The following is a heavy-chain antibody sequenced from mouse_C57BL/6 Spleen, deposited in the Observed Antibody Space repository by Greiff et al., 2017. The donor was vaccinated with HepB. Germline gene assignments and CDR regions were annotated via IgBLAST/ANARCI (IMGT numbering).Heavy chain of an antibody. Sequence: VKLVESGPGLVQPSQSLSITCTVSGFSLTSYGVHWVRQSPGKGLEWLGVIWSGGSTDYNAAFISRLSISKDNSKSQVFFKMNSLQADDTAIYYCARKKVYGYDSYYAMDYWGQGTSVTVSS. CDR2: IWSGGST. CDR1: GFSLTSYG. V-gene: IGHV2-2*01. D-gene: IGHD2-2*01. J-gene: IGHJ4*01. CDR3: ARKKVYGYDSYYAMDY.